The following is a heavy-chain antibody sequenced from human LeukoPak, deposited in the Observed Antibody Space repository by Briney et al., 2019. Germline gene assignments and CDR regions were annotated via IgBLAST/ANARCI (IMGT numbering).Heavy chain of an antibody. CDR1: GFTFSSYA. J-gene: IGHJ5*02. D-gene: IGHD6-19*01. Sequence: GGSLRLSCAASGFTFSSYAMHWVRQAPGKGLEWVAVISYDGSNKYYADSVKGRFTISRDNSKNTLYLQMNSLRAEDTAVYYCARLTVAEAWGQGTLVTVSS. CDR2: ISYDGSNK. V-gene: IGHV3-30*04. CDR3: ARLTVAEA.